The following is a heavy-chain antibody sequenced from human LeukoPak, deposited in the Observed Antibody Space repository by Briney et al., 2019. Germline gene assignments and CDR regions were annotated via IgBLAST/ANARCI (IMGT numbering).Heavy chain of an antibody. J-gene: IGHJ4*02. CDR1: GFTFSNAG. V-gene: IGHV3-15*01. Sequence: GGSLRLSCAASGFTFSNAGMSWGGQAPGKGLEGGGRIKSKTDCGTTDYAAPVKGRFTISRDDSKNTLYLQMNSLKTEDTAVYYCTTGLGWWLLEGPFDYWGQGTLVTVSS. CDR2: IKSKTDCGTT. CDR3: TTGLGWWLLEGPFDY. D-gene: IGHD3-22*01.